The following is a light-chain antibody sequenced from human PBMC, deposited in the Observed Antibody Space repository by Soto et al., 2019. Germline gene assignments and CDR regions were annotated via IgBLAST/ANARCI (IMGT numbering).Light chain of an antibody. CDR2: GAS. CDR1: QSVSSN. J-gene: IGKJ2*01. V-gene: IGKV3-15*01. CDR3: QQSNNWPYT. Sequence: EIVMTQSPATLSVSPGERATLSCRASQSVSSNLAWYQQKPGQGPRLLLYGASTRATGIPARFSGSGSGTDSTLTISSLQSEDFAVYYCQQSNNWPYTFGQGTKLEIK.